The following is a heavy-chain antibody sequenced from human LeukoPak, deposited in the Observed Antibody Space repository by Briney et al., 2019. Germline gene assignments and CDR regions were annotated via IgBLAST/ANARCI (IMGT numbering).Heavy chain of an antibody. CDR1: GFTFSSYS. CDR3: ARDGWELLHLPYYYYMDV. CDR2: ISSSSSYI. J-gene: IGHJ6*03. Sequence: PGGSLRLSCAASGFTFSSYSMNWVRQAPGKGLEWVSSISSSSSYIYYADSVKGRFTISRDNAKNSLYLQMNSLRAEDTAVYYCARDGWELLHLPYYYYMDVWGKGTTVTVSS. V-gene: IGHV3-21*01. D-gene: IGHD1-26*01.